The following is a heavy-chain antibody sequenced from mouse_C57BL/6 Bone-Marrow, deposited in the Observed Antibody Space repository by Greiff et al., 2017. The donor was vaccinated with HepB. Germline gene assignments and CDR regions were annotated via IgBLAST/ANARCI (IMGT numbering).Heavy chain of an antibody. CDR2: IDPENGDT. CDR1: GFNIKDDY. CDR3: TTDITTVVDGY. D-gene: IGHD1-1*01. J-gene: IGHJ2*01. V-gene: IGHV14-4*01. Sequence: VHVKQSGAELVRPGASVKLSCTASGFNIKDDYMHWVKQRPEQGLEWIGWIDPENGDTEYASKFQGKATITADTSSNTAYLQLSSLTSEDTAVYYCTTDITTVVDGYWGQGTTLTVSS.